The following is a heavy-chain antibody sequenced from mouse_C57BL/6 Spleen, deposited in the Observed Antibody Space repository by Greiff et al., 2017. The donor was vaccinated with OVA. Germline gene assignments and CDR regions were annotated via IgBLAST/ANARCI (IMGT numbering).Heavy chain of an antibody. V-gene: IGHV2-2*01. D-gene: IGHD1-1*01. CDR2: IWGGGST. Sequence: QVQLQQSGPGLVQPSQSLSITCTVSGFSLTSYGVPWVRQSPGKGLAWLGVIWGGGSTDYNAAFIISLSISKDNSKSQVFFKMNSLQADDTAIYYCARSYGKDAMDYWGQGTSVTVSS. CDR3: ARSYGKDAMDY. J-gene: IGHJ4*01. CDR1: GFSLTSYG.